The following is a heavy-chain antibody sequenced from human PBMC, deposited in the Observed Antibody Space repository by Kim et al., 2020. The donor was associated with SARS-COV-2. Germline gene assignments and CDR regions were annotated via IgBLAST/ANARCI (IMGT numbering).Heavy chain of an antibody. D-gene: IGHD2-2*01. Sequence: SETLSLTCAVYGGSFSGYYWSWIRQPPGKGLEWIGEINHSGSTNYNPSLKSRVTISVDTSKNQFSLKLSSVTAADTAVYYCARGLVVVVPAAIGHYFDYWGQGTLVTVSS. CDR1: GGSFSGYY. J-gene: IGHJ4*02. V-gene: IGHV4-34*01. CDR3: ARGLVVVVPAAIGHYFDY. CDR2: INHSGST.